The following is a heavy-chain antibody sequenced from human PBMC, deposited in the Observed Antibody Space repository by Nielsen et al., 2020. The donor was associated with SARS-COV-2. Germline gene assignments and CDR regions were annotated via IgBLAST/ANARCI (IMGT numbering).Heavy chain of an antibody. V-gene: IGHV1-46*01. Sequence: ASVKVSCKASGYTFTSYYMHWVRQAPGQGLDWMGIINPSGGSTSYAQKFQGRVTMTRDTSTSTVYIELSSLRSEDTAVYYCARVQGSYGYYYYYGMDVWGQGTTVTVSS. CDR2: INPSGGST. D-gene: IGHD5-18*01. J-gene: IGHJ6*02. CDR1: GYTFTSYY. CDR3: ARVQGSYGYYYYYGMDV.